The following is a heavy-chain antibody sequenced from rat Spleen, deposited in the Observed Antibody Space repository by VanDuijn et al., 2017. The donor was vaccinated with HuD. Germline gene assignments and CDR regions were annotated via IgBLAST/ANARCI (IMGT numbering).Heavy chain of an antibody. CDR2: ISPSGGST. CDR1: GFTFSDYN. V-gene: IGHV5-19*01. D-gene: IGHD1-11*01. Sequence: EVQLVESGGGLVQPGRSMKLSCAASGFTFSDYNMAWVRQAPTKGLEWVASISPSGGSTYYRDSVKGRFTISRDNAKSTLYLQMDSLRSEDTATYYCATGGATDGDWGQGVMVTVSS. J-gene: IGHJ2*01. CDR3: ATGGATDGD.